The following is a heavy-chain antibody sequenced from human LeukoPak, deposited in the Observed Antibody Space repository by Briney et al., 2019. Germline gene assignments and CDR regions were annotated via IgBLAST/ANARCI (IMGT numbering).Heavy chain of an antibody. CDR2: LSSTGNT. Sequence: GGSLRLSCAASGFTVSRNYMNWVRQAPGKGLEWVSLLSSTGNTSYADSVKGRFTISRHNSKNTLYPQVNSLRPEDTAMYYCARWRPIDAFDIWGQGTMVIVSS. CDR3: ARWRPIDAFDI. J-gene: IGHJ3*02. CDR1: GFTVSRNY. D-gene: IGHD3-3*01. V-gene: IGHV3-53*04.